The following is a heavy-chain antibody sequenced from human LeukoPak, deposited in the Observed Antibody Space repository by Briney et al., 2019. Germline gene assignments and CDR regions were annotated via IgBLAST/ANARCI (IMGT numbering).Heavy chain of an antibody. CDR2: TTSSSSYI. V-gene: IGHV3-21*01. CDR1: GFTFSSYS. CDR3: ARELYGSGSYGFDY. J-gene: IGHJ4*02. D-gene: IGHD3-10*01. Sequence: GGSLRLSCAASGFTFSSYSMNWVRQAPGKELEWVSSTTSSSSYIYYADSVKGRFTISRDNAKNSLYLQMNSLRAEDTAVYYCARELYGSGSYGFDYWGQGTLVTVSS.